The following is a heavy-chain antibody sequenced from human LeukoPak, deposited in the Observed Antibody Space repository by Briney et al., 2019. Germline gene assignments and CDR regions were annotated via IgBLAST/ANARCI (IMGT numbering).Heavy chain of an antibody. CDR1: GFAFSSLA. Sequence: PGGSLRLSCAASGFAFSSLAMTWVRQAPGKGLQWVSGINSGGENTYYADSVKGRFTISRDNSKNTLYLQMNNLRAEDTAVYYCAKGGSMIGITRWVDIWGQGTMVTVSS. V-gene: IGHV3-23*01. D-gene: IGHD3-3*01. J-gene: IGHJ3*02. CDR2: INSGGENT. CDR3: AKGGSMIGITRWVDI.